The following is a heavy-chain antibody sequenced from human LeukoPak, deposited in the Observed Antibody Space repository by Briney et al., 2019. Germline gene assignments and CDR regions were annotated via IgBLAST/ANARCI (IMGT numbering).Heavy chain of an antibody. CDR3: ARDLGCGGDCYSYFQH. J-gene: IGHJ1*01. D-gene: IGHD2-21*02. Sequence: ASVKVSCKASGYTFTSYYMHWVRQAPGQGLEWMGWISAYNGNTNYAQKLQGRVTMTTDTSTSTAYMELRSLRSDDTAVYYCARDLGCGGDCYSYFQHWGQGTLVTVSS. CDR2: ISAYNGNT. CDR1: GYTFTSYY. V-gene: IGHV1-18*04.